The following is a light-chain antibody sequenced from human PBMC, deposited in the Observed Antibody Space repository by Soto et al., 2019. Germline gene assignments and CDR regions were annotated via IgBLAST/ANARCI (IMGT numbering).Light chain of an antibody. CDR1: SSDVGAYKY. J-gene: IGLJ3*02. CDR3: PPKASQKNWV. V-gene: IGLV2-8*01. CDR2: EVS. Sequence: QSALTQPPSASGSPGQSVTISCTGTSSDVGAYKYVSWYQQYPGKAPKLMIYEVSRRPSGVPDRFSGSKSGNTASLTVSGLQAGDWAGYYLPPKASQKNWVVGGGTQPTVL.